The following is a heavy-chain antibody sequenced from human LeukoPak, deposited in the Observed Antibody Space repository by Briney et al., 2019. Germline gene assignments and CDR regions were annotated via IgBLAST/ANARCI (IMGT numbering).Heavy chain of an antibody. CDR2: ISPTGSTT. J-gene: IGHJ4*02. V-gene: IGHV3-74*01. Sequence: GGSLRLSCTASGFSFSGYWMHWARQLPGKGLVWVSRISPTGSTTSYADSVKGRFTVSRDNAKNTLYLQVNNLRAEDTAVYYCARGPNSNWSGLDFWGQGTLLTVSS. CDR1: GFSFSGYW. D-gene: IGHD6-6*01. CDR3: ARGPNSNWSGLDF.